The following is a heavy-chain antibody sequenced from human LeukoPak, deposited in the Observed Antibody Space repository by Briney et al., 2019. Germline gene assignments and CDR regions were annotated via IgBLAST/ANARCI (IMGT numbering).Heavy chain of an antibody. Sequence: PSETLSLTCAVYGGSFSGYYWSWIRQPPGKGLEWIGEINHSGSTNYNPSLKSRVTISVDTSKNQFSLKLSSVTAADTAVYYCARGQRGYYGSGSNPSYYMDVWGKGTTVTVSS. CDR2: INHSGST. CDR3: ARGQRGYYGSGSNPSYYMDV. V-gene: IGHV4-34*01. CDR1: GGSFSGYY. D-gene: IGHD3-10*01. J-gene: IGHJ6*03.